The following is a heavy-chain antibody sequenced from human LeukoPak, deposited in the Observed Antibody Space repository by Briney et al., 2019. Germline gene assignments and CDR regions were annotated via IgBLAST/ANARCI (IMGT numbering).Heavy chain of an antibody. D-gene: IGHD3-9*01. Sequence: GASVKVSCKGSGYTFSSYGISWVRQAPGQGLEWMGWISAYNGNTNYAQKLQGRVTMTTDTSTSTAYMELRSLRSDDTAVYYCARDLIDIFSEGWFDPWGQGTLVTVSS. V-gene: IGHV1-18*01. J-gene: IGHJ5*02. CDR3: ARDLIDIFSEGWFDP. CDR1: GYTFSSYG. CDR2: ISAYNGNT.